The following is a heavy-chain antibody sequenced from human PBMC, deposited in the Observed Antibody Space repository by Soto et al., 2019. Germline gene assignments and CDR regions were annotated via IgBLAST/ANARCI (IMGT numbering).Heavy chain of an antibody. CDR3: ARAASGGSYLNYFDL. CDR2: VSSHSSTT. V-gene: IGHV3-48*02. CDR1: GFTFSSYS. Sequence: VQLVESGGGLVQPGGSLRLSCAASGFTFSSYSMNWVRQAPGKGLEWVSYVSSHSSTTYYADSVKGRSSISRDNAQNSLSLQMNSLRDEDTAVYYCARAASGGSYLNYFDLWGQGTLVTVSS. D-gene: IGHD6-19*01. J-gene: IGHJ5*02.